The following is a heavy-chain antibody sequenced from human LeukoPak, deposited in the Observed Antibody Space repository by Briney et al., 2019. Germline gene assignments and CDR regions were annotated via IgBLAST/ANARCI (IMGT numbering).Heavy chain of an antibody. J-gene: IGHJ3*02. CDR3: ARDYGGNLAFDI. Sequence: SVKVSCKASGGTFSSDAISWVRQAPGQGREWMGGIIPIFGTPNYAQKFQGRVTITADESTSTAYMELSSLRSEDTAVYYCARDYGGNLAFDIWGQGTMVTVSS. CDR1: GGTFSSDA. V-gene: IGHV1-69*13. CDR2: IIPIFGTP. D-gene: IGHD4-23*01.